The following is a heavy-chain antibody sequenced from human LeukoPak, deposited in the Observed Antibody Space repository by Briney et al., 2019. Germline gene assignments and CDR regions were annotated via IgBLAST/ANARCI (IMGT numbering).Heavy chain of an antibody. CDR2: INHSGST. D-gene: IGHD5-18*01. Sequence: SETLSLTCAVYGGSFSAYYWSWIRQPPGKGLEWIGEINHSGSTNYNPSLKSRVTISVDTSKNQFSLKLSSVTAADTAVYYCARGPHTAMGSVDYWGQGTLVTVPS. CDR1: GGSFSAYY. V-gene: IGHV4-34*01. J-gene: IGHJ4*02. CDR3: ARGPHTAMGSVDY.